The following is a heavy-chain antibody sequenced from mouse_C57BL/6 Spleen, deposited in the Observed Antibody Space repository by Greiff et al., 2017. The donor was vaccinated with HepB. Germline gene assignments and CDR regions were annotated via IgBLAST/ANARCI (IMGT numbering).Heavy chain of an antibody. J-gene: IGHJ4*01. Sequence: QVQLQQPGAELVKPGASVKMSCKASGYTFTSYWITWVKQRPGQGLEWIGDIYPGSGSTNYNEKFKSKATLTVDTSSSTAYMQLSSLTSEDSAVYYCAMSYYDYGNAMDYWGQGTSVTVSS. D-gene: IGHD2-4*01. CDR3: AMSYYDYGNAMDY. V-gene: IGHV1-55*01. CDR2: IYPGSGST. CDR1: GYTFTSYW.